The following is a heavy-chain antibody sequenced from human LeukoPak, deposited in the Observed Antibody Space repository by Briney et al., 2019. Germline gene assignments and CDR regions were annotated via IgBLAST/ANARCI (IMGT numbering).Heavy chain of an antibody. D-gene: IGHD3-10*01. Sequence: SGGSLRLSCAASGFTFSSYAMSWVRQAPGKGLDWVSAISGSGGSTYYADSVKGRFTISRDNSKNTLYLQMNSLRAEDTAVYYCAKDGVPNYYGSGSYLDYWGQGTLVTVSS. V-gene: IGHV3-23*01. J-gene: IGHJ4*02. CDR3: AKDGVPNYYGSGSYLDY. CDR1: GFTFSSYA. CDR2: ISGSGGST.